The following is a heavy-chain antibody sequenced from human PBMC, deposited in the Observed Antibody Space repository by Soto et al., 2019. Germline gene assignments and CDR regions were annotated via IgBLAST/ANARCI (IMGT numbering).Heavy chain of an antibody. Sequence: GGSLRLSCAASGFTFSRYWMNWVRQAPGKGLEWVANIKQDGTEKNYVDSVKGRFTISRDNARKSLYLQMDSLRAEDTAVYFCARGDTPMITGMDSFDIWGRGTMVTVSS. J-gene: IGHJ3*02. CDR2: IKQDGTEK. CDR1: GFTFSRYW. D-gene: IGHD5-18*01. V-gene: IGHV3-7*01. CDR3: ARGDTPMITGMDSFDI.